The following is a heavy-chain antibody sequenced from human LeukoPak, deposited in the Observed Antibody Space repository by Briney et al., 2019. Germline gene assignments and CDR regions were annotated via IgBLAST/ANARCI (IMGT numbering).Heavy chain of an antibody. J-gene: IGHJ3*02. CDR2: ISYDGSNK. D-gene: IGHD4-17*01. CDR1: GFTFSSYT. Sequence: GGSLRLSCAASGFTFSSYTMHWVRQAPGKGLEWVAVISYDGSNKYYADSVKGRSTISRDNSKNTLYLQMNSLRAEDTAVYYRARSYDYGDLYDAFDIWGQGTMVTVSS. V-gene: IGHV3-30-3*01. CDR3: ARSYDYGDLYDAFDI.